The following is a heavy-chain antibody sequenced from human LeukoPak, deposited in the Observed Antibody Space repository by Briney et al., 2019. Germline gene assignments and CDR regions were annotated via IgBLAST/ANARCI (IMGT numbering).Heavy chain of an antibody. CDR1: GFTFDDYA. V-gene: IGHV3-43*02. D-gene: IGHD3-16*01. J-gene: IGHJ6*02. CDR3: AKTRSNARYSHSYGMDV. Sequence: GGSLRLSCAASGFTFDDYAMHWVRQAPGKGLEWVSLISGDGGSTYYADSVKGRFTISRDNSRNSLYLQMNSLRPEDTALYYCAKTRSNARYSHSYGMDVWGQGTTVTVSS. CDR2: ISGDGGST.